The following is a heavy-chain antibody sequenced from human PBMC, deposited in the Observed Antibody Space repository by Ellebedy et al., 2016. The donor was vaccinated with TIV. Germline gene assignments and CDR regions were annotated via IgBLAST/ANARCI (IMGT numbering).Heavy chain of an antibody. J-gene: IGHJ2*01. CDR2: MSDDGSSK. CDR1: GFNFNTNT. CDR3: AKDPSSTSLDWYFDL. V-gene: IGHV3-30*04. D-gene: IGHD2-2*01. Sequence: GGSLRLXCVASGFNFNTNTIHWVRQAPGKGLEWVAVMSDDGSSKYNADAVKGRFTISRDISKKTVYLEMNSLRPEDTAVYYCAKDPSSTSLDWYFDLWGRGTLVTVSS.